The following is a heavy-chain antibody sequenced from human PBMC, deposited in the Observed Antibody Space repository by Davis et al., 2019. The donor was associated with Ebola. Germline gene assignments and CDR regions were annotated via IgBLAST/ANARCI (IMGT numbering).Heavy chain of an antibody. CDR1: GFTFRSYW. CDR3: TTVNDYGMDV. Sequence: GESLKISCAASGFTFRSYWMSWVRQAPGKGLEWVGRIKSKTDGGTTDYAAPVKGRFTISRDDSKNTLYLKMNSLKNEDTAVYYCTTVNDYGMDVWGKGTTVTVSS. V-gene: IGHV3-15*01. CDR2: IKSKTDGGTT. J-gene: IGHJ6*04.